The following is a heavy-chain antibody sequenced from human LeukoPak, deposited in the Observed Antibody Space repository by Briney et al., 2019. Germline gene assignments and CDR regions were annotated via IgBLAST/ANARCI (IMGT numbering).Heavy chain of an antibody. D-gene: IGHD5-18*01. J-gene: IGHJ4*02. CDR1: GFTFSSYG. CDR2: ISYDGSNK. CDR3: ARGGGYSYRDY. V-gene: IGHV3-30*03. Sequence: GGSLRLSCAASGFTFSSYGMHWVRQAPGKGLEWVAVISYDGSNKYYADSVKGRFTISRDNSKNTLYLQMNSLRAEDTAVYYCARGGGYSYRDYWGQGTLVTVSS.